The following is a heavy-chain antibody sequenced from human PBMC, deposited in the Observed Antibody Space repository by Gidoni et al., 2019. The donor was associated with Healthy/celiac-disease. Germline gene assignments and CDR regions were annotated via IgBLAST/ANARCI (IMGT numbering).Heavy chain of an antibody. CDR1: GFPFTSSA. Sequence: QMQLVQSGPEVKKTGTSVKVSCKASGFPFTSSAVQWVRQARGQRLEWIGWIVVGSGNTNYAQKFQERVTITRDMSTSTAYMELSSLRSEDTAVYYCAAGLTGDARDFDCWGQGTLVTVSS. CDR3: AAGLTGDARDFDC. CDR2: IVVGSGNT. D-gene: IGHD7-27*01. J-gene: IGHJ4*02. V-gene: IGHV1-58*01.